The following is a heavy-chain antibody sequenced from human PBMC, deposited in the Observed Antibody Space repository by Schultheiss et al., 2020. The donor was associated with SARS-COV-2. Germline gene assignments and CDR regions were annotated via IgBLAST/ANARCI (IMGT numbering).Heavy chain of an antibody. CDR1: GFTFSSYE. CDR2: ISSSGSTI. V-gene: IGHV3-48*03. Sequence: GSLRLSCAASGFTFSSYEMNWVRQAPGKGLEWVSYISSSGSTIYYADSVKGRFTISRDNAKNSLYLQMNSLRAEDTAVYYCAKVVYYDFWSGYSPFDYWGQGTLVTVSS. J-gene: IGHJ4*02. D-gene: IGHD3-3*01. CDR3: AKVVYYDFWSGYSPFDY.